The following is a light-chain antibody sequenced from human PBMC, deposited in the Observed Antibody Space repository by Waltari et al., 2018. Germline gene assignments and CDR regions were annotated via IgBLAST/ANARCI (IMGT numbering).Light chain of an antibody. Sequence: DIVMTQSPDSLAVSLGERATINRRSSQSVLYSSNNKNYLAWYQQKPEQPPKLLFYWASIRESGVPDRFSGSGSGTDFTLTISSLQAEDVAVYYCQEYYGIPYTFGQGTKLEIK. CDR3: QEYYGIPYT. V-gene: IGKV4-1*01. J-gene: IGKJ2*01. CDR2: WAS. CDR1: QSVLYSSNNKNY.